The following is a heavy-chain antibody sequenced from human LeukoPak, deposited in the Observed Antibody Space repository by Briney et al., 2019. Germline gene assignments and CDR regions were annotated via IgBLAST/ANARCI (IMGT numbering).Heavy chain of an antibody. CDR3: ATDLGNYPDMDV. CDR1: GYTLTELS. CDR2: FDPEDGET. J-gene: IGHJ6*03. D-gene: IGHD4-11*01. Sequence: ASVKVSCKVSGYTLTELSMHWARQAPGKGLEWMGGFDPEDGETIYAQKFQGRVTMTEDTSTDTAYMELSSLRSEDTAVYYCATDLGNYPDMDVWGKGTTVTVSS. V-gene: IGHV1-24*01.